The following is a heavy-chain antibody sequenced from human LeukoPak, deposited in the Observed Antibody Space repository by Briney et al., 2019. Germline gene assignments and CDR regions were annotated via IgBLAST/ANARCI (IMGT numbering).Heavy chain of an antibody. Sequence: SETLSLTCTVSGGSINNYYWSWTRQPPGKGLEWIGYIHTSGSTDYNPSLKSRVTMSVDTSKNQFSLKVRSVTAADTAVYYCARHKEGHAEYVDWFDPWGQGTLVTVSS. V-gene: IGHV4-4*09. CDR1: GGSINNYY. J-gene: IGHJ5*02. CDR2: IHTSGST. D-gene: IGHD3-16*01. CDR3: ARHKEGHAEYVDWFDP.